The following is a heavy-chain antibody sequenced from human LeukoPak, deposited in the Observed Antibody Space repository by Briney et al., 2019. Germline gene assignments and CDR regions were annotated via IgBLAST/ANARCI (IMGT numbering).Heavy chain of an antibody. V-gene: IGHV4-59*01. Sequence: SETLSLTCTVSGGSISSYYWSWIRQPPGKGLEWIGYIYYSGSTNYNPSLKSRVTISVDTSKNQFSLKLSSVTAADTAVYYSARDRIPHRRAFDIWGQGTMVTVSS. CDR3: ARDRIPHRRAFDI. CDR2: IYYSGST. CDR1: GGSISSYY. D-gene: IGHD2-15*01. J-gene: IGHJ3*02.